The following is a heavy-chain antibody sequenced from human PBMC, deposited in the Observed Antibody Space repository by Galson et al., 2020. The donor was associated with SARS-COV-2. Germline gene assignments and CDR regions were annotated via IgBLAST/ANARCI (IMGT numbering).Heavy chain of an antibody. CDR2: IWYDGSNK. J-gene: IGHJ6*02. D-gene: IGHD6-13*01. V-gene: IGHV3-33*01. CDR3: ARDLEHSSSWDRRGSLYYYYGMDV. Sequence: GGSLRLSCAASGFTFSSYGMHWVRQAPGKGLEWVAVIWYDGSNKYYADSVKGRFTISRDNSKNTLYLQMNSLRAEDTAVYYCARDLEHSSSWDRRGSLYYYYGMDVWGQGTTVTVSS. CDR1: GFTFSSYG.